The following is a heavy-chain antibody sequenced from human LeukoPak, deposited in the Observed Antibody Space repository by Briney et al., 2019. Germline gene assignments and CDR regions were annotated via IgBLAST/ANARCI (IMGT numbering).Heavy chain of an antibody. CDR2: ISWNSGSI. CDR3: AKDGNGSGSYYEGSFDY. J-gene: IGHJ4*02. CDR1: GFTFDDYA. Sequence: PGGSLRLSCAASGFTFDDYAMHWVRQAPGKGLEWVSGISWNSGSIGYADSVKGRFTISRDNAKNSLYLQMNSLRAEDTALYYCAKDGNGSGSYYEGSFDYWGQGTLVTVSS. D-gene: IGHD3-10*01. V-gene: IGHV3-9*01.